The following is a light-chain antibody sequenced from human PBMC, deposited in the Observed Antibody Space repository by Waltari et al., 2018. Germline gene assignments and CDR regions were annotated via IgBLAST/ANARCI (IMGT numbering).Light chain of an antibody. J-gene: IGKJ4*01. Sequence: DIQLTQSPSFLSASVGDRVTITCRASQAIRTYLAWYQHKPGKAPEVLISAASALQSGVPSRFSGSGSGTEFTLTISSLQPEDFATYYCQQLNSYPLTFGGGTKVQIK. CDR2: AAS. CDR3: QQLNSYPLT. V-gene: IGKV1-9*01. CDR1: QAIRTY.